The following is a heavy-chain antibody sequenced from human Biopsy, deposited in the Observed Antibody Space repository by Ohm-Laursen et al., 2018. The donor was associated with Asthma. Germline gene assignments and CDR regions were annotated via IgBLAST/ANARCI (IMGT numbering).Heavy chain of an antibody. D-gene: IGHD6-6*01. Sequence: SVTASCTASGGTFSSYAISWVRQAPGQGLEWMGGIIPIFGTANYAQKFQGRVTITADESTSTAYMELSSLRSEDTAVYYCARERIAARQRRYYFDYWGQGTLVSVS. CDR1: GGTFSSYA. V-gene: IGHV1-69*13. J-gene: IGHJ4*02. CDR2: IIPIFGTA. CDR3: ARERIAARQRRYYFDY.